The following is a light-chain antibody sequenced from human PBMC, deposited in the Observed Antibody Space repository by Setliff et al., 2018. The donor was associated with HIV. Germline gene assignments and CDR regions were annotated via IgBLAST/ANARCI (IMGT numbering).Light chain of an antibody. CDR3: SSYTDTTTLYV. Sequence: QSVLAQPASVSGSPGQSITISCTGTSSDIAKYTYVSWYQQYPGKAPKPIIYDVSDRPSGVSDRFSASKSGNTASLTISGLQAEDEADYFCSSYTDTTTLYVFGTGTKSPS. CDR2: DVS. V-gene: IGLV2-14*03. J-gene: IGLJ1*01. CDR1: SSDIAKYTY.